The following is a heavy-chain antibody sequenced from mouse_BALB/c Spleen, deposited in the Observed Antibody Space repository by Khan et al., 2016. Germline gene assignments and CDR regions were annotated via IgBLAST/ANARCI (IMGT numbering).Heavy chain of an antibody. CDR2: INPDSSTI. D-gene: IGHD2-10*01. Sequence: EVQLVESGGGLVQPGGSLKLSCAASGFAFSRYWMSWVRQAPGKGLEWIGEINPDSSTINYTPSLKDKFIISSDNAKNTLYLQMSKVRSEDTALYYCARQGLLWSTTGYFDVWGAGTTVTVSS. J-gene: IGHJ1*01. CDR1: GFAFSRYW. CDR3: ARQGLLWSTTGYFDV. V-gene: IGHV4-1*02.